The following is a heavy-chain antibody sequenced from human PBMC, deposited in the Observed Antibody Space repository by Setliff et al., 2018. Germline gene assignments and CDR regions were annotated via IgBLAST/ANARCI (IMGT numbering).Heavy chain of an antibody. CDR2: LNPSSGDT. CDR1: GYPFTSYD. J-gene: IGHJ6*04. V-gene: IGHV1-8*02. CDR3: ARGRTRTSTIFGIVSLSP. Sequence: ASVKVSCKASGYPFTSYDIHWLRLTSGQGLEWMGWLNPSSGDTGFAPKFQGRATVTRDTSINTANMELGRLTSEDTAVYYCARGRTRTSTIFGIVSLSPWGDGTTVTVSS. D-gene: IGHD3-3*01.